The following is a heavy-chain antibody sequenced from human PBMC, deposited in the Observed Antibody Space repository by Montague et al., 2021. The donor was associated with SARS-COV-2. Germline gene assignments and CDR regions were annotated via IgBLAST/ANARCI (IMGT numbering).Heavy chain of an antibody. V-gene: IGHV3-21*01. CDR3: ARVGIYYYYGMDV. Sequence: SLRLSCAASGFTFSSYTMNWVRQAPGKGLEWVSSISSSSSYISYADLVKGRFTISRDNAKNSLYLQMNSLRAEVTAVYYCARVGIYYYYGMDVWGQGTTVTVSS. J-gene: IGHJ6*02. D-gene: IGHD1-26*01. CDR1: GFTFSSYT. CDR2: ISSSSSYI.